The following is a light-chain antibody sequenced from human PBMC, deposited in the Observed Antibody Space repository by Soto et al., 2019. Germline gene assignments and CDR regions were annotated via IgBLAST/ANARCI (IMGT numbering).Light chain of an antibody. J-gene: IGKJ4*01. V-gene: IGKV1-12*01. CDR3: QQGDSFPFT. CDR2: AAS. CDR1: QDISSW. Sequence: DIQMTQSPSSVSASVGDTVTITCRASQDISSWVAWYQQKPGKAPKLLISAASSLQSGVPTRFSGSGSGKDFTLIISGLQPEDFATYFCQQGDSFPFTFGGGTKVEIK.